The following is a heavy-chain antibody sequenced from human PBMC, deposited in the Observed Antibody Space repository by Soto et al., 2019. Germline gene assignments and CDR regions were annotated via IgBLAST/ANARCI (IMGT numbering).Heavy chain of an antibody. Sequence: GRSLRLSCSASGFTFSSYAMHWVRQAPGKGLEYVSAISSNGGSTYYADSVKGRFTISRDNSKNTLYLQMSSLRAEDTAVYYCVRNRRWNVLLWFGESYYYYYGMDVWGQGTTVTVSS. V-gene: IGHV3-64D*08. CDR2: ISSNGGST. J-gene: IGHJ6*02. CDR1: GFTFSSYA. CDR3: VRNRRWNVLLWFGESYYYYYGMDV. D-gene: IGHD3-10*01.